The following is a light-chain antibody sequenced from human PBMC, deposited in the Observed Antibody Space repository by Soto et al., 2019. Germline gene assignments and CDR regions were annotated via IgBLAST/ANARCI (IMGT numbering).Light chain of an antibody. J-gene: IGKJ1*01. CDR3: QQSYSPRT. CDR2: AAS. CDR1: QSISSY. Sequence: DIQMTQSPSSLSASVGDRVTITCRASQSISSYLNWNQQKPGKAPKLLIYAASSLQSGVPSRFSGSGSGTDFTLTIISLQPEDFATYYCQQSYSPRTFGQGTKVEIK. V-gene: IGKV1-39*01.